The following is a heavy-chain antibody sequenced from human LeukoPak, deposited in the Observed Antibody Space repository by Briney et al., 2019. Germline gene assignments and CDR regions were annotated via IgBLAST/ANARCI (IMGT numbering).Heavy chain of an antibody. V-gene: IGHV3-23*01. CDR1: GFTFSSYA. J-gene: IGHJ4*02. D-gene: IGHD3-22*01. CDR2: ISGSGANT. CDR3: AKDLTYDYDSTGYYFDY. Sequence: GGSLRLSCAASGFTFSSYAMSWVRQAPGKGLELVSGISGSGANTDYADSVKGRFTISRDNSKNTLYLQLDSLRAEDTAIYYCAKDLTYDYDSTGYYFDYWGQGTPVTVSS.